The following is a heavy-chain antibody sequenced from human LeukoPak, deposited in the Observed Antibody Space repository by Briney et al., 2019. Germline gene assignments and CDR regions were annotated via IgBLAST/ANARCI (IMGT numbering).Heavy chain of an antibody. CDR2: IIPIFGTA. D-gene: IGHD6-19*01. CDR1: GGTFSSYA. Sequence: ASVKVSCKASGGTFSSYAISWVRQAPGQGLEWMGGIIPIFGTANYAQKFQGRVTITADESTSTAYMELSSLRSEDTAVYYCAREALRRIKGSGWYLYDYWGQGTLVTVSS. CDR3: AREALRRIKGSGWYLYDY. V-gene: IGHV1-69*13. J-gene: IGHJ4*02.